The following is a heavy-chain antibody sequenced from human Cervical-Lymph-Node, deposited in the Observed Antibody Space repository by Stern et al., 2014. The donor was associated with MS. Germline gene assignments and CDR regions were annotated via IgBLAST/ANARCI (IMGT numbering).Heavy chain of an antibody. D-gene: IGHD5-18*01. CDR2: INTNTGNS. V-gene: IGHV7-4-1*02. CDR3: ARDFVDTAMITRSDYLDC. Sequence: QVQLMQSGSELKKPGASVKVSCKASGYTLTNYPMNWVRQAPGQGLEWMGWINTNTGNSTYAQGFTGRFVFSLDTSVSTAYLQISSLKAEDTAVYYCARDFVDTAMITRSDYLDCWGQGTLVTVSS. J-gene: IGHJ4*02. CDR1: GYTLTNYP.